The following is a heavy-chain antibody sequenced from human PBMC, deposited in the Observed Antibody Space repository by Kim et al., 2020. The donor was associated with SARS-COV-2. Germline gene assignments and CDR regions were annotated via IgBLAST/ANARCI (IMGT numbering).Heavy chain of an antibody. CDR1: GYILTELS. Sequence: ASVKVSCKVSGYILTELSMHWVRQAPGKGLEWMGGFDPEDGETIYAQKFQGRVTMTEDTSTDTVYMELSSLRSEDTAVYYCATLDSSGYYKEYYFDYWGQGTLVTVSS. V-gene: IGHV1-24*01. CDR3: ATLDSSGYYKEYYFDY. D-gene: IGHD3-22*01. CDR2: FDPEDGET. J-gene: IGHJ4*02.